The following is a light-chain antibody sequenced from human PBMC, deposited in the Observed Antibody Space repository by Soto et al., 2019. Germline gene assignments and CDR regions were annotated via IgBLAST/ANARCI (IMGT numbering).Light chain of an antibody. Sequence: IQMTQFPSSLSASVGDRVTITCRASQDIRSDLGWYQQRPGKAPKLLIYMASTLASGVPSRFSGSGSGTEFTLTISSLQPDDFATYYCQHYNGYSWTFGQGTKVDI. J-gene: IGKJ1*01. V-gene: IGKV1-5*03. CDR2: MAS. CDR1: QDIRSD. CDR3: QHYNGYSWT.